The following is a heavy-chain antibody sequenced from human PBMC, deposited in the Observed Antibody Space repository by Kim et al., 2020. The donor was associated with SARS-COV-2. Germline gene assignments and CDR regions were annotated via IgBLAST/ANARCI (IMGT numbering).Heavy chain of an antibody. Sequence: GGSLRLSCATSGFTVSSHYMSWVRQAPGKGLEWVSVIYSSGSTYYADSVKGRFTISRDNSKDTLYLQMNSLRGEDTAIYYCARDVGGNSRGYFDYWGQGTLVTVSS. CDR1: GFTVSSHY. J-gene: IGHJ4*02. D-gene: IGHD2-21*02. CDR2: IYSSGST. V-gene: IGHV3-66*01. CDR3: ARDVGGNSRGYFDY.